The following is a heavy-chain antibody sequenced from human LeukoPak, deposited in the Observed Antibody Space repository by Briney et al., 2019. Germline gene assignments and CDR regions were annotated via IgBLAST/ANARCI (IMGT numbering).Heavy chain of an antibody. V-gene: IGHV4-59*01. Sequence: SETLSLTCTVSGGSISSYYWSWIRQPPGKGLVWIGYIYYSGSTNYNPSLKSRVTISVDTSKNQFSLKLSSVTAADTAVYYCARGQLRYFDWSSYDAFDIWGQGTMVTVSS. CDR2: IYYSGST. CDR1: GGSISSYY. CDR3: ARGQLRYFDWSSYDAFDI. D-gene: IGHD3-9*01. J-gene: IGHJ3*02.